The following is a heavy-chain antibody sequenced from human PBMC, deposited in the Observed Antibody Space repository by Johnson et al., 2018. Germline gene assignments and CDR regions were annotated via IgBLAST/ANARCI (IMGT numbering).Heavy chain of an antibody. V-gene: IGHV3-30*18. Sequence: VQLGEGGGGVVQPGRSLRLCCAASGFTFSDYAMHWVRLAPGKGLEWVAVISFDGVNQYYADSVKGRFTISRDNSKNTLFLQMTSLSADDMAVYYCTKVQQTPTIRSRDAFDIWGQGTMVTVSS. CDR1: GFTFSDYA. J-gene: IGHJ3*02. CDR2: ISFDGVNQ. CDR3: TKVQQTPTIRSRDAFDI. D-gene: IGHD5-24*01.